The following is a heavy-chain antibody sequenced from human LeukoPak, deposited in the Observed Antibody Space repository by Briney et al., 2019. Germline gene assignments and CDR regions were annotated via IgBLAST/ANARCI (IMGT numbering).Heavy chain of an antibody. CDR3: ARHLISAHHNWFDP. CDR1: GGSISSSSYY. V-gene: IGHV4-39*01. D-gene: IGHD3-22*01. Sequence: SETLSLTCTVSGGSISSSSYYWGWIRQPPGKGLEWIGSIYYSGSTYYNPSLKSRVTISVDTSKNQFSLKLSSVTAAGTAVYYCARHLISAHHNWFDPWGQGTLVTVSS. CDR2: IYYSGST. J-gene: IGHJ5*02.